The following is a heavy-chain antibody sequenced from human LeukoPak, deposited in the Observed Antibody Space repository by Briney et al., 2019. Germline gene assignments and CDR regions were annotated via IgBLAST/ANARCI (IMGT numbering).Heavy chain of an antibody. CDR1: GFTVITSF. D-gene: IGHD7-27*01. J-gene: IGHJ4*02. V-gene: IGHV3-53*01. CDR2: IYNDGTT. CDR3: TKTGGPWD. Sequence: GGSLRLSCSASGFTVITSFMSWVRQTPGKGLEWVSVIYNDGTTYYADSVKGRFTISRDNPKNTLYLQMNALRAEDTAVYYCTKTGGPWDWGQGTLVTVSS.